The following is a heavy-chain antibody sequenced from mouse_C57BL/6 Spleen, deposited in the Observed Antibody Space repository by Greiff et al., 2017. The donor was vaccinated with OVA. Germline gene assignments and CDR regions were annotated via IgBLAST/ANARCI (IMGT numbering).Heavy chain of an antibody. Sequence: EVQLQQSGGGLVQPGGSMKLSCVASGFTFSNYWMNWVRQSPEKGLEWVAQIRLKSDNYATHYAESVKGRFTISRDDSKSSVYLQMNNLRAEDTGIYYCTGDGDYAMDYWGQGTSVTGSS. V-gene: IGHV6-3*01. CDR2: IRLKSDNYAT. CDR3: TGDGDYAMDY. J-gene: IGHJ4*01. CDR1: GFTFSNYW.